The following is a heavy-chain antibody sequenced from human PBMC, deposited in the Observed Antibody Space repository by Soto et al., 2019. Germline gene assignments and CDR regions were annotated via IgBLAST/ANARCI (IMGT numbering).Heavy chain of an antibody. J-gene: IGHJ6*02. CDR2: ISDSGDST. Sequence: GSLRLSCAASGFTFSSYAMSWVRQAPGKGLEWVASISDSGDSTHYADSVKGRFTISRDTSENTLYLQMFSLRAEDTAVYYCAEWGNDWGYYYYGMDVWGQGTTVTVSS. CDR3: AEWGNDWGYYYYGMDV. CDR1: GFTFSSYA. D-gene: IGHD7-27*01. V-gene: IGHV3-23*01.